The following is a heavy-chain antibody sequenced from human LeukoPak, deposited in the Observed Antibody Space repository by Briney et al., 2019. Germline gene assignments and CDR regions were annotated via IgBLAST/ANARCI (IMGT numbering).Heavy chain of an antibody. J-gene: IGHJ4*02. Sequence: GGSLRLSCAASGFTFSSFAMSWVRQAPGKGLEWVSSISGSGESTYYADYVKGRFTVSRDNSKNTANLQLNSLRAEDTAVYYCAKDAIGQYRPYYFDCWGQGTLVTVSS. CDR3: AKDAIGQYRPYYFDC. D-gene: IGHD3-16*02. CDR2: ISGSGEST. CDR1: GFTFSSFA. V-gene: IGHV3-23*01.